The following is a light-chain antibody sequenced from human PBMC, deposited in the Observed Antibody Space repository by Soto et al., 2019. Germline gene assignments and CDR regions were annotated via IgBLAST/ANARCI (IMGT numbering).Light chain of an antibody. CDR1: QGISSA. J-gene: IGKJ3*01. Sequence: AIQLTQSPSSLSASVGDRVTITCRASQGISSALAWYQQKPGEAPKLLIYDASSLESGVPSRFSGSGSGTDFTLTISSLQPEDFATYYCQQFNNYPHTFAPGTKVDIK. V-gene: IGKV1D-13*01. CDR2: DAS. CDR3: QQFNNYPHT.